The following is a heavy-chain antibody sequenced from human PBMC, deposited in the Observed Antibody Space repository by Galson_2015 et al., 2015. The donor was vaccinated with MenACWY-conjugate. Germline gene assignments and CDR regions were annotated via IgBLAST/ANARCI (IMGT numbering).Heavy chain of an antibody. J-gene: IGHJ4*02. CDR3: AREGGAAKEFDY. Sequence: SLRLSCAASGFTFSDYDMSWIRQAPGKGLEWVSYIGSGGSSINHAEFVKGRFTISRDNAKNSQYLQMNSLRAEDTAVYYCAREGGAAKEFDYWGQGTLVTVSS. V-gene: IGHV3-11*01. CDR1: GFTFSDYD. D-gene: IGHD2-15*01. CDR2: IGSGGSSI.